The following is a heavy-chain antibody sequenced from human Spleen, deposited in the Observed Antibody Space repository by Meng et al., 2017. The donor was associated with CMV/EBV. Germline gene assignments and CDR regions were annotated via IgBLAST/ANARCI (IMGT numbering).Heavy chain of an antibody. Sequence: QVQLQQWGAGLLKPSXTLXLTCAVYGGSFSGYYWSWIRQPPGKGLEWIGEINHSGSTNYNPSLKSRVTISVDTSKNQFSLKLSSVTAADTAVYYCARRVPVLYYFDYWGQGTLVTVSS. CDR1: GGSFSGYY. D-gene: IGHD2-2*01. J-gene: IGHJ4*02. CDR3: ARRVPVLYYFDY. V-gene: IGHV4-34*01. CDR2: INHSGST.